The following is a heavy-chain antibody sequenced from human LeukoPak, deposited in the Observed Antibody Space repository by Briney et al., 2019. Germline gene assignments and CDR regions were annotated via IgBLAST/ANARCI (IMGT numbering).Heavy chain of an antibody. CDR2: ISWDGGST. V-gene: IGHV3-43*01. CDR1: GFTFDDYT. Sequence: GGSLRLSCAASGFTFDDYTMHWVRQAPGKGLEWVSLISWDGGSTYYADSVKGRFTISRDNSKNSLYLQVNSLRTEDTALYYCAKDKGSSWSGGLLYYYGMDVWGQGTTVTVSS. D-gene: IGHD6-13*01. J-gene: IGHJ6*02. CDR3: AKDKGSSWSGGLLYYYGMDV.